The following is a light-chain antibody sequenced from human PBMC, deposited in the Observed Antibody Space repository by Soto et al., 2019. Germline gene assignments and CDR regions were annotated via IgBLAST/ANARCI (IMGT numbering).Light chain of an antibody. CDR1: QSVGRY. J-gene: IGKJ1*01. CDR2: DTS. CDR3: VQRSVWPWT. Sequence: EIVLTQSPATLSLSPGERGTLSCRASQSVGRYLAWYQHKPGQPPRLLIYDTSNRAPGTPGRFGGSGSGTDFTLSISSLEPEEFAVYYCVQRSVWPWTVGQGKKVEVK. V-gene: IGKV3-11*01.